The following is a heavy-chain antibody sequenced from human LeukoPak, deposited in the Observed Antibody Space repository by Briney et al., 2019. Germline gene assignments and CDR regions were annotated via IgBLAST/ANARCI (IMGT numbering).Heavy chain of an antibody. CDR2: ISFNSGSDT. D-gene: IGHD3-3*02. CDR3: ARIHFRSMDV. J-gene: IGHJ6*02. V-gene: IGHV3-11*06. Sequence: GGSLRLSCAASGFPFSDWYMTWIRQAPGKGLEWVSYISFNSGSDTNYAESVKGRITISRDNAKNSLYLQMNGLRAEDTAIYYCARIHFRSMDVWGQGTTVTVSS. CDR1: GFPFSDWY.